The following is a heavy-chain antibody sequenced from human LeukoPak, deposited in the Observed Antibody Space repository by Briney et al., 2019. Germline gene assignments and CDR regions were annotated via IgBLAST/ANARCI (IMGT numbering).Heavy chain of an antibody. CDR2: INPNSGGT. CDR3: ASTAPYYYYYGMDV. Sequence: EASVKVSCKASGYIFTDYYMHWVRQAPGQGLEWMGWINPNSGGTNYAQKFQGRVTMTRDTSISTAYMELSRLRSDDTAVYYCASTAPYYYYYGMDVWGQGTTVTVSS. CDR1: GYIFTDYY. V-gene: IGHV1-2*02. J-gene: IGHJ6*02.